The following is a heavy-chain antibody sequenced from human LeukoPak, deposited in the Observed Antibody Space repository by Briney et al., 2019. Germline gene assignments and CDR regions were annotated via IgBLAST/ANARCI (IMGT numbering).Heavy chain of an antibody. Sequence: GGSLRLSCAAPLFMFHDYAIHSVRQAPGKGLEWVSLISGVGGSTFYADSVKGRFTISRDNSKNYLYLQMNSLRSDDTALYYCARESESSGWYDYWGQGTLVTVSS. CDR3: ARESESSGWYDY. D-gene: IGHD6-19*01. CDR2: ISGVGGST. V-gene: IGHV3-43*02. CDR1: LFMFHDYA. J-gene: IGHJ4*02.